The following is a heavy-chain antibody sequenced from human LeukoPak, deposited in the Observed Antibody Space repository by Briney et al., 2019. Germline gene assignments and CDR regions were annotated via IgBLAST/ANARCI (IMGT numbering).Heavy chain of an antibody. CDR2: IYYSGST. J-gene: IGHJ4*02. CDR3: ARVRISSGSHPWYFDY. Sequence: SETLSLTCTVSRGSISSYYWSWIRQPPGQGLEWIGYIYYSGSTDYNPSLKSRVNISVDTSKNQFSLKLSSVTAADTAVYFCARVRISSGSHPWYFDYWGQGTLVTVSS. CDR1: RGSISSYY. V-gene: IGHV4-59*01. D-gene: IGHD3-22*01.